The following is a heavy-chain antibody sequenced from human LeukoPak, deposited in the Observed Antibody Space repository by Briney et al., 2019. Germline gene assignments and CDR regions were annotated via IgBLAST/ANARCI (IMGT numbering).Heavy chain of an antibody. D-gene: IGHD1-14*01. V-gene: IGHV3-21*01. J-gene: IGHJ3*02. CDR1: GFTFSSYS. CDR2: ISSSSSYI. Sequence: GGSLRLSCAASGFTFSSYSMNWVRQAPGKGLEWVSSISSSSSYIYYADSVKGRFTISRDNAKNSLYLQMNSLRAEDTAVYYCARGFSWSGPHYAFDIWGQGTMVTVSS. CDR3: ARGFSWSGPHYAFDI.